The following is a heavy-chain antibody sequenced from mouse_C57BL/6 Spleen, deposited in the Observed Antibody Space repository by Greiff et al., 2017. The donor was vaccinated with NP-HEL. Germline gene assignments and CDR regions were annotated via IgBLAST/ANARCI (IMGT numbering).Heavy chain of an antibody. J-gene: IGHJ2*01. CDR3: ASCTVGVDY. CDR2: IYPGDGDT. V-gene: IGHV1-82*01. D-gene: IGHD1-1*01. Sequence: QVQLKESGPELVKPGASVKISCKASGYAFSSSWMNWVKQRPGKGLEWIGRIYPGDGDTNYNGKFKGKATLTADKSSSTAYMQLSSLTSEDSAVYFCASCTVGVDYWGQGTTLTVSS. CDR1: GYAFSSSW.